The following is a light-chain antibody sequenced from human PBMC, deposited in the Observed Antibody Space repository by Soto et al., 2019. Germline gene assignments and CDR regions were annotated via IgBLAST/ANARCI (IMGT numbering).Light chain of an antibody. CDR3: ASWDDTLNDYV. J-gene: IGLJ1*01. CDR1: YSNVGANP. CDR2: SNN. V-gene: IGLV1-44*01. Sequence: QSVLTQPPSASGTPGQTVTISCSGSYSNVGANPVGWYQQVPGRAPQLLIYSNNQRPAGVPGRFSGSRSDTSASLSISGLQSADEVDYYCASWDDTLNDYVFGTGTKVTVL.